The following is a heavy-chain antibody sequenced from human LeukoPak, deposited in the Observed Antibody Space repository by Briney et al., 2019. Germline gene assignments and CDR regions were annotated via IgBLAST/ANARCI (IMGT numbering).Heavy chain of an antibody. CDR1: EYSFTSYW. CDR2: IYPGDSDT. D-gene: IGHD3-10*01. CDR3: ARPVNYGSGSYYFGY. Sequence: GESLKISCKGSEYSFTSYWIGWVRQMPGKGLEWMGIIYPGDSDTRYSPSFQGQVTISADKSISTAYLQWSSLKASDTAMYYCARPVNYGSGSYYFGYWGQGTQVTVSS. V-gene: IGHV5-51*01. J-gene: IGHJ4*02.